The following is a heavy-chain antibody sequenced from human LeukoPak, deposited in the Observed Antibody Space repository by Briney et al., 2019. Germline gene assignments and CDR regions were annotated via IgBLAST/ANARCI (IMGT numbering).Heavy chain of an antibody. V-gene: IGHV4-34*01. Sequence: SETLSLTCAVYGGSFSGYYWSWIRQPPGKGLEWIGESNNSGSTNYNPSLKSRVTISVDTSKNHFSLKLSSVTAADTAVYYCARGAATMAMVPYYFDYWGQGTLVTVSS. CDR3: ARGAATMAMVPYYFDY. CDR2: SNNSGST. J-gene: IGHJ4*02. CDR1: GGSFSGYY. D-gene: IGHD5-18*01.